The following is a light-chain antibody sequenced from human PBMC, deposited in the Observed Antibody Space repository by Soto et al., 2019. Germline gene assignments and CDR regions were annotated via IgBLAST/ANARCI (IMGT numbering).Light chain of an antibody. V-gene: IGKV1-5*03. CDR2: KAS. Sequence: EIEMTQSPSTLCGAVGDRVTITCPASQTISSLLAWYQQKPGKAPKLLIYKASTLKSGVPSRFSGSGSGTEFTLTISSLQPDDFATYYCQHYNSYSEAFGQGTKVDIK. CDR3: QHYNSYSEA. CDR1: QTISSL. J-gene: IGKJ1*01.